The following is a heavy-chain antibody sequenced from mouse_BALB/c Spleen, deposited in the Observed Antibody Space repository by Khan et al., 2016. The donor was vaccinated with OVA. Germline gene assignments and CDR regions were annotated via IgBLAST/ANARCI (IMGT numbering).Heavy chain of an antibody. CDR2: VSPGSGSP. J-gene: IGHJ4*01. CDR3: TRSNCNGNSLYAMDY. CDR1: GYTFTSYW. D-gene: IGHD1-1*01. V-gene: IGHV1S41*01. Sequence: DLVKLGASVKLSCKASGYTFTSYWINWIKQRPGQGLEWIGRVSPGSGSPYYNELFKGKATVTVDKSSSTAYIQLNSLSSEDSAVYCCTRSNCNGNSLYAMDYWGQGTSVTVSS.